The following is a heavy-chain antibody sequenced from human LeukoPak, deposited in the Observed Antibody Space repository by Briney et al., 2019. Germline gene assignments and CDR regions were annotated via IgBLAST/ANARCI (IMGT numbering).Heavy chain of an antibody. CDR2: INSEGSGT. D-gene: IGHD6-19*01. Sequence: GGSLRLSCAASGXTFRSYWVHWVRQAPGKGLVWVSRINSEGSGTTYADSVKGRFSISRDNAKNTLYLQMDSLRADDTAVYYCARGPRSGWYGVDYWGQGTLVTVSS. CDR3: ARGPRSGWYGVDY. J-gene: IGHJ4*02. V-gene: IGHV3-74*01. CDR1: GXTFRSYW.